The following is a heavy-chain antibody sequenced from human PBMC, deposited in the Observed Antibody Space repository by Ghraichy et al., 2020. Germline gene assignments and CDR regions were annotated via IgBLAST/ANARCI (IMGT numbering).Heavy chain of an antibody. CDR3: ARGRYFDWLLGEGPYYYYYYGMDV. V-gene: IGHV4-59*01. D-gene: IGHD3-9*01. CDR2: IYYSGST. CDR1: GGSISSYY. Sequence: SETLSLTCTVSGGSISSYYWSWIRQPPGKGLEWIGYIYYSGSTNYNPSLKSRVTISVDTSKNQFSLKLSSVTAADTAVYYCARGRYFDWLLGEGPYYYYYYGMDVWGQGTTVTVSS. J-gene: IGHJ6*02.